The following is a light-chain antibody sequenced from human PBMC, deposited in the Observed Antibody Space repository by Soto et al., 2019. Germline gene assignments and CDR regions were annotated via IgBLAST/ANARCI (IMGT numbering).Light chain of an antibody. Sequence: DIQMTQSPSSLSASLGDRVTIXXRTSRSISHWLAWYQQRPGIAPKLLXXDASILQSGVPSRFSGSGSGTEFTLSISRLQTDDFATYYCQQYGSFSPITFGGGTKV. J-gene: IGKJ4*01. CDR3: QQYGSFSPIT. CDR1: RSISHW. V-gene: IGKV1-5*01. CDR2: DAS.